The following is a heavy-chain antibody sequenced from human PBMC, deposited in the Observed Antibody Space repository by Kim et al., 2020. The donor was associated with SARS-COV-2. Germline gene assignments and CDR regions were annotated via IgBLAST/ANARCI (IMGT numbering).Heavy chain of an antibody. D-gene: IGHD2-15*01. CDR2: ISSSSSTI. V-gene: IGHV3-48*02. Sequence: GGSLRLSCAASGFTFSSYSMNWVRQAPGKGLEWVSYISSSSSTIYYADSVKGRFTISRDNAKNSLYLQMNSLRDEDTAVYYCARGGYCSGGSCYSEYYYYGMDVWGQGTTVTVSS. CDR1: GFTFSSYS. CDR3: ARGGYCSGGSCYSEYYYYGMDV. J-gene: IGHJ6*02.